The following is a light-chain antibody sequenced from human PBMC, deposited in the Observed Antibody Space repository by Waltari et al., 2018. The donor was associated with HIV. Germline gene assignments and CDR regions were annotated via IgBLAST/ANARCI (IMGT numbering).Light chain of an antibody. V-gene: IGKV3-15*01. CDR1: ENVQTD. J-gene: IGKJ2*01. Sequence: EVVMTQSPNTLSVSPGERVTLSCRATENVQTDLAWYQQKPGQPPRLLIYAASTRATGAPVRFSGSGSGTHFTLSISSLQAEDVGIYYCHQYYSSPHTFGQGTNLEI. CDR2: AAS. CDR3: HQYYSSPHT.